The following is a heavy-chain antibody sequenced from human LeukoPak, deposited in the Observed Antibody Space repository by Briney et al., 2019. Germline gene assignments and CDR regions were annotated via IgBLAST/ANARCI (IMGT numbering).Heavy chain of an antibody. J-gene: IGHJ4*02. CDR3: ARDLAYSNYVDY. V-gene: IGHV3-11*04. CDR2: ISSSGSTI. D-gene: IGHD4-11*01. CDR1: GFTFSDYY. Sequence: GGSLRLSCAASGFTFSDYYMSWIRQAPGKGLEWVSYISSSGSTIYYADSVKGRFTISRDNAKNSLYLQMNSLRAEGTAVYYCARDLAYSNYVDYWGQGTLVTVSS.